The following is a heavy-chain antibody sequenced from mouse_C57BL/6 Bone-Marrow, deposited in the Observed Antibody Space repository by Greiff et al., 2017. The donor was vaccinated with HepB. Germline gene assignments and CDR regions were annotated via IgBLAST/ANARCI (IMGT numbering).Heavy chain of an antibody. D-gene: IGHD1-1*01. CDR1: GFTFSSYA. CDR3: ARDYYYGSTYYYAMDY. CDR2: ISDGGSYT. J-gene: IGHJ4*01. Sequence: EVKLMESGGGLVKPGGSLKLSCAASGFTFSSYAMSWVRQTPEKRLEWVATISDGGSYTYYPDNVKGRFTISRDKAKNNLYLQMSHLKSEDTAMYYCARDYYYGSTYYYAMDYWGQGTSVTVSS. V-gene: IGHV5-4*01.